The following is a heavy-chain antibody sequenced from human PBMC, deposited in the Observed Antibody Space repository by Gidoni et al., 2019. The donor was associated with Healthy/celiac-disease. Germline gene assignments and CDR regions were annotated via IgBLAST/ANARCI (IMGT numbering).Heavy chain of an antibody. D-gene: IGHD6-19*01. CDR2: ISYDGSNK. J-gene: IGHJ6*02. CDR3: AKETQAVAGYYYYGMDV. V-gene: IGHV3-30*18. Sequence: QVQLVESGGGVVQPGRSLRLSCAASGFPFSSYGMHWVRQAPGKGLEWVAVISYDGSNKYYADSVKGRFTISRDNSKNTLYLQMNSLRAEDTAVYYCAKETQAVAGYYYYGMDVWGQGTTVTVSS. CDR1: GFPFSSYG.